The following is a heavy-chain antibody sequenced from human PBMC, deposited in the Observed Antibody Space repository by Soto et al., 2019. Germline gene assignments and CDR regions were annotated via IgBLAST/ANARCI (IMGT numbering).Heavy chain of an antibody. CDR3: ASFPPYGDYWYFDL. Sequence: PGGSLRLSCAASGFTFSSYEMNWVRQAPGKGLEWVSYISSSGSTIYYADSVKGRFTISRDNAKNSLYLQMNSLRAEDTAVYYCASFPPYGDYWYFDLWGRGTLVTVSS. CDR1: GFTFSSYE. V-gene: IGHV3-48*03. J-gene: IGHJ2*01. D-gene: IGHD4-17*01. CDR2: ISSSGSTI.